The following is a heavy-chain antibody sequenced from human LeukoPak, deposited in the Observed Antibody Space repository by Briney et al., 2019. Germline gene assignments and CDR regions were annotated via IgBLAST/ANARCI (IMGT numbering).Heavy chain of an antibody. V-gene: IGHV4-59*01. Sequence: SETLSLTCTVSGGSISSDYWSWIRQPPGKGLEWIGYVYNSGSTNYNPSLKSRVTISVDTSKNQFSLRLSSVTAADTALYHCPKGRTWAAGIFDYWGQGTLVTVSS. D-gene: IGHD6-13*01. J-gene: IGHJ4*02. CDR2: VYNSGST. CDR3: PKGRTWAAGIFDY. CDR1: GGSISSDY.